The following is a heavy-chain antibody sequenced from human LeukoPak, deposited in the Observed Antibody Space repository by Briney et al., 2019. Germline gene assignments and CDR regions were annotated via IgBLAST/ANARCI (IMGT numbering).Heavy chain of an antibody. V-gene: IGHV3-74*03. Sequence: GGSLRLSCAPSGFTLSSYWMHWVRHAPGKGLVWVSRISSDGSSTMYAVSVKGRFTISRDNAKNTLYLQMNSLRAEDTAVYYCARFWNYGMDVWGQGTTVTVS. CDR3: ARFWNYGMDV. J-gene: IGHJ6*02. CDR2: ISSDGSST. CDR1: GFTLSSYW. D-gene: IGHD1-1*01.